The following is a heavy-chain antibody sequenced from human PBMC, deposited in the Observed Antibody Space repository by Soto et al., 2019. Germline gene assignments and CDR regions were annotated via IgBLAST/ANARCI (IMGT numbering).Heavy chain of an antibody. J-gene: IGHJ6*02. CDR1: GFTFSSYG. CDR3: AKDQRYSSRGYPGNSYYYGIDV. CDR2: ISYDGRNN. Sequence: QVQLVESGGGVVKPGRSLILSCAASGFTFSSYGMHLVRQAPGTGLEWVAVISYDGRNNYYADSVKCLFTISRDKSKNTLYLHMNSLRAEDTAVYYCAKDQRYSSRGYPGNSYYYGIDVWGQGTTVTVAS. V-gene: IGHV3-30*18. D-gene: IGHD6-13*01.